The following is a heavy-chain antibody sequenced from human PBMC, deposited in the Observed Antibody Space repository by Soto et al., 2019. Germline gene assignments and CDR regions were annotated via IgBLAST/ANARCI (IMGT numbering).Heavy chain of an antibody. CDR1: GYTFRNFG. Sequence: QIPLLQSGAEVKKPGASVKVTCKASGYTFRNFGISWVRQAPGQGLEWMGWISAYNANANYAQKFQGRLTMTADTSTSTAYMELRSLRSDDTAVYYCAGENSYLDYWGQGTLVTVSS. CDR3: AGENSYLDY. CDR2: ISAYNANA. V-gene: IGHV1-18*01. J-gene: IGHJ4*02.